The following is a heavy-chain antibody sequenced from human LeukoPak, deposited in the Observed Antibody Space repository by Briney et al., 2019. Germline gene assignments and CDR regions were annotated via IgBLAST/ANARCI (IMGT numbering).Heavy chain of an antibody. CDR3: ARSAGIVKRDY. Sequence: ASVNVSCKASGYTFTDYYMHWVRQAPGQGLEWMGWINPNSGGTNSAQRFQGRVTMTRDTSISTAYMELSSLRSDDTAVYYWARSAGIVKRDYWGQGTLVTVSS. CDR2: INPNSGGT. CDR1: GYTFTDYY. D-gene: IGHD1-26*01. J-gene: IGHJ4*02. V-gene: IGHV1-2*02.